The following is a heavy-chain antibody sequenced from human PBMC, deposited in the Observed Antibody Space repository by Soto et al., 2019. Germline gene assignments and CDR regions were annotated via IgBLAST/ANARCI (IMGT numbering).Heavy chain of an antibody. CDR1: GGSITTYQ. D-gene: IGHD2-21*01. Sequence: SETLSLTCTVSGGSITTYQWSWIRQPPGKGLEWIGGYSGFTDYNPSLESRVTMTTDTSSNTAYMELRSLRSDDTAVYYCARDQSLARQVAPDYWGQGTQVTVS. J-gene: IGHJ4*02. CDR3: ARDQSLARQVAPDY. V-gene: IGHV4-59*01. CDR2: YSGFT.